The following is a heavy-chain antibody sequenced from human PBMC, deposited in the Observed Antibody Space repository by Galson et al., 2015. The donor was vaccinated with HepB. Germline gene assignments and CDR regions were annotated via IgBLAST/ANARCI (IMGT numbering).Heavy chain of an antibody. V-gene: IGHV1-46*01. D-gene: IGHD1-7*01. CDR2: INPRAGDI. CDR3: ARELHGTCYFEF. J-gene: IGHJ4*03. CDR1: GYTFTSYF. Sequence: SVKVSCKATGYTFTSYFIHWLRQAPGQGLEWLGRINPRAGDIHYSQKFQGRVTVTSDTSTSTVYMDLSSLASEDTAVYYCARELHGTCYFEFWGQGTLVTVSS.